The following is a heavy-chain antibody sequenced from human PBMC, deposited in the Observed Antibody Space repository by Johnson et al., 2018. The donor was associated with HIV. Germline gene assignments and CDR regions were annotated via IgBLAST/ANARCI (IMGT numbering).Heavy chain of an antibody. CDR3: AKDLGTGDDAFDI. V-gene: IGHV3-30*02. J-gene: IGHJ3*02. CDR2: IRYDGSNK. CDR1: GFTFSSYG. Sequence: QVQLVESGGGVVQPGGSLRLSCVASGFTFSSYGMHWVRQAPGKGLEWVAFIRYDGSNKYYADSVKGRFTISRDNSKNTLYLQMNSLRAEDTAVYYCAKDLGTGDDAFDIWGQGTMVTVSS. D-gene: IGHD7-27*01.